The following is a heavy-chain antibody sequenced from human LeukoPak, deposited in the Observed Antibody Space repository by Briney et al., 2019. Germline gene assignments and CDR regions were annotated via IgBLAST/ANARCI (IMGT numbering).Heavy chain of an antibody. CDR1: GYTLTGYY. Sequence: ASVKVSCKASGYTLTGYYMHWVRQAPGQGLEWMGRINPNSGGTNYAQKFQGRVTMTRDTSISTAYMELSRLGSDDTAVYYGARARNYCSGGSCYYFDYWGQGTLVTVSS. CDR2: INPNSGGT. J-gene: IGHJ4*02. CDR3: ARARNYCSGGSCYYFDY. D-gene: IGHD2-15*01. V-gene: IGHV1-2*06.